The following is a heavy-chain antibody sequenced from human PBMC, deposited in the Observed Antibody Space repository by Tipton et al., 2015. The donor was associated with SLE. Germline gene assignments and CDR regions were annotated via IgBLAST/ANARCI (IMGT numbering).Heavy chain of an antibody. CDR2: ISYSGST. Sequence: TLSLTCTVSGDSISSTDYYWGWIRQPPGKGLEWIGYISYSGSTNYNPSLKSRVTISEDTSKTQFSLNLNSVTAADTATYYCARVRGGWANDASDIWGQGTMVTVSS. V-gene: IGHV4-61*08. CDR3: ARVRGGWANDASDI. D-gene: IGHD6-19*01. J-gene: IGHJ3*02. CDR1: GDSISSTDYY.